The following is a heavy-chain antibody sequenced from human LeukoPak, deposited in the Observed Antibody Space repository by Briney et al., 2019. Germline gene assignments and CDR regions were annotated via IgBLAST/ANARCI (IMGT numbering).Heavy chain of an antibody. Sequence: ASVTVSCKVSGYTLTELSMHWVRQAPGKGLEWMGGFDPEDGETIYAQKFQGRVTMTEDTSTDTAYMELSSLRSEDTAVYYCARDSSSGWPDDAFDIWGQGTMVTVSS. CDR1: GYTLTELS. D-gene: IGHD6-19*01. CDR2: FDPEDGET. V-gene: IGHV1-24*01. CDR3: ARDSSSGWPDDAFDI. J-gene: IGHJ3*02.